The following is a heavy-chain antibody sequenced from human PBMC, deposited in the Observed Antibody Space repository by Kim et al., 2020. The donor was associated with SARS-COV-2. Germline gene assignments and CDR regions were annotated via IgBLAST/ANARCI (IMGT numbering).Heavy chain of an antibody. CDR3: AKGPALGIDP. D-gene: IGHD7-27*01. J-gene: IGHJ5*02. V-gene: IGHV3-23*01. Sequence: STYYADSVKGRFTISRDNSKNTLYLQMNSLRAEDTAVYYCAKGPALGIDPWGQGTLVTVSS. CDR2: ST.